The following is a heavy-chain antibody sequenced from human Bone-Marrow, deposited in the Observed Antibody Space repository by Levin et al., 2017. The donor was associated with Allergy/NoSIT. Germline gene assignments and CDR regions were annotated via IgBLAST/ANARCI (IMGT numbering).Heavy chain of an antibody. CDR3: ARGGRYCSGVCNYYLDS. J-gene: IGHJ4*02. CDR1: GGSFSGSY. CDR2: ISPTGDT. D-gene: IGHD2-8*02. V-gene: IGHV4-34*01. Sequence: MPSETLSLTCAVSGGSFSGSYWTWIRQPPDKGLEWIGEISPTGDTNYNPSLESRVTISVDTSNLHFSLRLTAMTAADTAVYYCARGGRYCSGVCNYYLDSWGQGVLVAVSS.